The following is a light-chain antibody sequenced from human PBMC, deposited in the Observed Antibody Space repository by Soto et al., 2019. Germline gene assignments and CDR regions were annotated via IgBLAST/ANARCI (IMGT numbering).Light chain of an antibody. CDR3: HQYANSPFT. J-gene: IGKJ2*01. Sequence: EIVLTQSPGTLPLSPGERATLSCRASQSVSSNYLVWYQQKPGQAPRPLIYGASSRATGIPDRFSGSGSGTDFTLTISRLEPEDFAVYYCHQYANSPFTFGQGTKLEI. CDR1: QSVSSNY. V-gene: IGKV3-20*01. CDR2: GAS.